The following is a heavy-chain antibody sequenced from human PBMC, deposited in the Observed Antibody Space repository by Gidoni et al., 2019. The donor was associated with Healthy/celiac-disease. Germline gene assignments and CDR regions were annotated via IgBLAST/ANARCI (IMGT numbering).Heavy chain of an antibody. D-gene: IGHD3-16*02. CDR2: IYWDDDK. Sequence: QITLKESGPTLVKHTQTLTLTCTFSGFSLSTSGVGVGWIRQPPGKALEWLALIYWDDDKRYSPSLKSRLTITKDTSKNQVVLTMTNMDPVDTATYYCAHSYIWGSYRFYYFDYWGQGTLVTVSS. J-gene: IGHJ4*02. CDR1: GFSLSTSGVG. V-gene: IGHV2-5*02. CDR3: AHSYIWGSYRFYYFDY.